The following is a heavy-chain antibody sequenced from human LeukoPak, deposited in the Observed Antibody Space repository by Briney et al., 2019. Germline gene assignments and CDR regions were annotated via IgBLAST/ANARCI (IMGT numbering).Heavy chain of an antibody. D-gene: IGHD3-16*02. Sequence: SETLSLTCAVSGYSISSGYYWGWIRQPPGKGLEWIGSIYHSGSTYYNPSLKSRVTISVDTSKSQFSLKLSSVTAADTAVYYCARHGGVVTFGGVIVLYYFDYWGQGTLVTVSS. CDR1: GYSISSGYY. V-gene: IGHV4-38-2*01. CDR3: ARHGGVVTFGGVIVLYYFDY. J-gene: IGHJ4*02. CDR2: IYHSGST.